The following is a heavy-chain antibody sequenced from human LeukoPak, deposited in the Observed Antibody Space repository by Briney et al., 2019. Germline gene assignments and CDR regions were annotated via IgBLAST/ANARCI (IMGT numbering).Heavy chain of an antibody. Sequence: SGNVSFTPSGRTFINYAINWVRQAPGQGLEWMGGILLMFDTTIYAERFQGRVTITADESTSTAYMELNNLTSEDTAVYYCARDGAPGMIRGDFDKWGQGTLGTVSS. J-gene: IGHJ4*02. V-gene: IGHV1-69*13. CDR3: ARDGAPGMIRGDFDK. CDR2: ILLMFDTT. CDR1: GRTFINYA. D-gene: IGHD3-10*01.